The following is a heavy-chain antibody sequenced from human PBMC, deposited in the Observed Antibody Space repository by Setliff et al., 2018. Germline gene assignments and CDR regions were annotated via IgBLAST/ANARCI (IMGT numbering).Heavy chain of an antibody. D-gene: IGHD3-10*01. CDR3: VRGFGCGEGICIYQFDQ. Sequence: SETLSLTCTVSGHAINSHYWSWIRQPPGKRLGYIGYIHYTGTTNYSPSLKGRVTITLDTSRNQFSLKLSSVTAADTAVYFCVRGFGCGEGICIYQFDQWGRGVLVTVSS. J-gene: IGHJ1*01. CDR2: IHYTGTT. V-gene: IGHV4-59*11. CDR1: GHAINSHY.